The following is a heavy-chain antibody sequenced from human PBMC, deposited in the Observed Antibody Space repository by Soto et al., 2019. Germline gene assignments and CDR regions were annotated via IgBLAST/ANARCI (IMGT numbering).Heavy chain of an antibody. CDR2: SYYSGST. CDR3: ARVATEFWPIPPQFDI. CDR1: GGSRNSANYY. D-gene: IGHD3-3*01. V-gene: IGHV4-30-4*01. J-gene: IGHJ3*02. Sequence: SGTLSLTCAVPGGSRNSANYYWGGIRQPKGKGLEWIAYSYYSGSTYYNPSLKSRVFMSVDTSTNQFSLNLTSVTAADTAVYYCARVATEFWPIPPQFDIWGQGTMVT.